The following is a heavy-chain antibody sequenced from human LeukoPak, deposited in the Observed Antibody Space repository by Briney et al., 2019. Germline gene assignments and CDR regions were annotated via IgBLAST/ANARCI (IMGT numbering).Heavy chain of an antibody. CDR2: IYSSGST. CDR3: ARGRLGGSGSYYNVLDY. CDR1: GGSISSYY. J-gene: IGHJ4*02. D-gene: IGHD3-10*01. Sequence: KPSETLSLTCTVSGGSISSYYWSWIRQPPGKGLEWIGYIYSSGSTNYNPSLKSRVTISVDTSRNQFSLKLSSVTAADTAVYYCARGRLGGSGSYYNVLDYWGQGTLVTVSS. V-gene: IGHV4-59*01.